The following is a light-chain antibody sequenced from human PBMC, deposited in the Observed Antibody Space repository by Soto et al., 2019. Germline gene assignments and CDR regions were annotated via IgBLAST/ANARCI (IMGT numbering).Light chain of an antibody. V-gene: IGLV2-14*01. CDR1: SSDVGGYNY. CDR2: DVS. Sequence: QSALTQPASVSGSPGQSITISCTGTSSDVGGYNYVSWYQQHPGRAPKLIIYDVSYRPSGVSNRFSGSKSGNTASLTISGLQAEDEGDYYCSSYTSRRTYVFGSGTKLTVL. CDR3: SSYTSRRTYV. J-gene: IGLJ1*01.